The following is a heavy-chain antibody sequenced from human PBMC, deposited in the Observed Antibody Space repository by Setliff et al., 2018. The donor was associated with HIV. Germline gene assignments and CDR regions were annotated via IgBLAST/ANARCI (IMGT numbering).Heavy chain of an antibody. V-gene: IGHV4-31*03. Sequence: SETLSLTCTVSGGSISSGGYYWSWIRQHPGKGLEWIGYIYYSGSTYYNPSLKSRVTISVDTSKNQFSVKLSSVTAADTAVYYCARGPIRYSSGVRWFLGVESWYSGIDYWGQGTRVTVSS. J-gene: IGHJ4*02. CDR2: IYYSGST. CDR1: GGSISSGGYY. D-gene: IGHD2-15*01. CDR3: ARGPIRYSSGVRWFLGVESWYSGIDY.